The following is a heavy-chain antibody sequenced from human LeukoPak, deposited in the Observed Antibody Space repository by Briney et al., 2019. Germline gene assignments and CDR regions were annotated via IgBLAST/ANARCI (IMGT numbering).Heavy chain of an antibody. CDR1: GFTFSSYW. CDR3: ARDGLGVVIXEFDX. D-gene: IGHD3-3*01. V-gene: IGHV3-7*01. J-gene: IGHJ4*02. Sequence: SGGSLRLSCAASGFTFSSYWMSWVRQAPGKGLEGVANIKQDGSEKYYVDSVKGRFTISRDNAKNSLYLQMNSLRAEDTAVYYCARDGLGVVIXEFDXXGQGXLVTVS. CDR2: IKQDGSEK.